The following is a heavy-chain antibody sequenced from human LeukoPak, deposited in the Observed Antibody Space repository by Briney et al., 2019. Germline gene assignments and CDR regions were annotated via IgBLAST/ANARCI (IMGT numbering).Heavy chain of an antibody. D-gene: IGHD1-20*01. V-gene: IGHV3-74*01. Sequence: GGSLRLSCAASGFTFGSYWMHCVRQPPGKGLLWVSHINGDGSFTSSADSVKGRFTISRDNAKNTLYLQMNGLRADDTAVYYCARLTGTTSFDFWGQGTLVTVSS. CDR1: GFTFGSYW. CDR3: ARLTGTTSFDF. J-gene: IGHJ4*02. CDR2: INGDGSFT.